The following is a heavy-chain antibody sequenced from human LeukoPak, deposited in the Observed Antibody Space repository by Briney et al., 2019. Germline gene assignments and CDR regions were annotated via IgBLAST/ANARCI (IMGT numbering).Heavy chain of an antibody. J-gene: IGHJ4*02. V-gene: IGHV4-38-2*02. CDR1: GYSISSGYY. D-gene: IGHD3-9*01. Sequence: SETLSLTCTVSGYSISSGYYWGWIRQPRGKGLEWIGYIYYSGSTNYNPSLKSRVTISVDTSKNQFSLKLSSVTAADTAVYYCASLRPLLRYFDWSHLGDYWGQGTLVTVSS. CDR3: ASLRPLLRYFDWSHLGDY. CDR2: IYYSGST.